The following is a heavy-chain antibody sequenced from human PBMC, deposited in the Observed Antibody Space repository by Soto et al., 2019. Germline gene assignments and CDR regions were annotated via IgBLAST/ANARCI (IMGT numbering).Heavy chain of an antibody. CDR3: ARETLRLFSYDFWSGYPRVSYGMDV. CDR1: GDSVSSNSAA. Sequence: SQTLSLTCAISGDSVSSNSAAWNWIRQSPSRGLEWLGRTYYRSKWYNDYAVSVKSRITINPDTSKNQFSLQLNSVTPEDTAVYYCARETLRLFSYDFWSGYPRVSYGMDVWGQGTTVTVS. CDR2: TYYRSKWYN. J-gene: IGHJ6*02. D-gene: IGHD3-3*01. V-gene: IGHV6-1*01.